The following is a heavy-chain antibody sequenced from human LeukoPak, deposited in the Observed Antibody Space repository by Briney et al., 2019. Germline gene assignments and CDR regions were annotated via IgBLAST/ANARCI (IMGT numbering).Heavy chain of an antibody. CDR3: ARGGVPAPHFDS. CDR1: GGTFSSYA. CDR2: IIPIFGTA. Sequence: SVKVSCKASGGTFSSYAISWVRQAPGQGLEWMGGIIPIFGTANYAQKFQGRVTITTDESTSTAYMELSSLRSEDTAVYYCARGGVPAPHFDSGGKETLAPVPS. J-gene: IGHJ4*02. V-gene: IGHV1-69*05. D-gene: IGHD2-2*01.